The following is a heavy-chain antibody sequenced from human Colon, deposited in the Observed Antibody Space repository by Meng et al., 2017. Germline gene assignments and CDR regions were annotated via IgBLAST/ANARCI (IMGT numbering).Heavy chain of an antibody. CDR1: GGSINIGVW. D-gene: IGHD6-13*01. Sequence: QVQLKEPGPGLVKPSGTLSLTCAVSGGSINIGVWWSWVRQAPGKGLEWIGEIHSYGSTNYNPSLKSRLTLSLDKSNNQFSLSLSSVTAADTAVYYCARNSAAGVDYWGQGTLVTVSS. V-gene: IGHV4-4*02. CDR3: ARNSAAGVDY. CDR2: IHSYGST. J-gene: IGHJ4*02.